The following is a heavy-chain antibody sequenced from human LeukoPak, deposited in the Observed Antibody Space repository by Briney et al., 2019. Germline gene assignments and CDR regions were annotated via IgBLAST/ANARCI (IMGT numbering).Heavy chain of an antibody. CDR3: AKVDGVVVAARLVDY. CDR2: IKQDGSEK. Sequence: GGSLRLSCAASGFTFSSYWMSWVRQAPGKGLEWVANIKQDGSEKYYVDSVKGRFTISRDNAKNSLYLQMNSLRAEDTAVYYCAKVDGVVVAARLVDYWGQGTLVTVSS. D-gene: IGHD2-15*01. V-gene: IGHV3-7*03. J-gene: IGHJ4*02. CDR1: GFTFSSYW.